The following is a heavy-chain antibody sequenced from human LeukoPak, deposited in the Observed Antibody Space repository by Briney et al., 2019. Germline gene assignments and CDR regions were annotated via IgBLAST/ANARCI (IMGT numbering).Heavy chain of an antibody. Sequence: SETLSLTYAVSEMSFSAYYWNWIRQSPGKGLEWIGEINYGGSTKYTPSLEGRGTILIDTSKNQFSLKLTSVTAADTAVYYCARGFPPGSGSRGSHAFDVWGQGTMVTVSS. D-gene: IGHD6-19*01. CDR2: INYGGST. J-gene: IGHJ3*01. CDR1: EMSFSAYY. CDR3: ARGFPPGSGSRGSHAFDV. V-gene: IGHV4-34*01.